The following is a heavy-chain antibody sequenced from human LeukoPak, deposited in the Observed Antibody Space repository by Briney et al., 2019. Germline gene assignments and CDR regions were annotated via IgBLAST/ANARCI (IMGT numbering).Heavy chain of an antibody. CDR3: ARDLGYCSSTSCYSPPTVDY. Sequence: GGSLRLSCVASGFISSNFWMHWVRQAPGKGLEWVAVISYDGSNKYYADSVKGRFTISRDNSKNTLYLQMNSLRAEDTAVYYCARDLGYCSSTSCYSPPTVDYWGQGTLVTVSS. CDR1: GFISSNFW. J-gene: IGHJ4*02. CDR2: ISYDGSNK. D-gene: IGHD2-2*01. V-gene: IGHV3-30*19.